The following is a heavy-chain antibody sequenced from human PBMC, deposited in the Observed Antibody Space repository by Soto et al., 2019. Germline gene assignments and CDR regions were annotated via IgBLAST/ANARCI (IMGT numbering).Heavy chain of an antibody. Sequence: QVQLVESGGGLVKPGGSLRLSCAASGFTFSDYYMSWIRQAPGKGLEWVSYISGTSSYTNYADSVKGRFTISRDNAKNSLSLQMNSLRVDDTAVYYCARDLTGSWTPTSRGDFYYGLDVWGQGTTVTVSS. D-gene: IGHD3-10*01. V-gene: IGHV3-11*06. CDR2: ISGTSSYT. CDR1: GFTFSDYY. J-gene: IGHJ6*02. CDR3: ARDLTGSWTPTSRGDFYYGLDV.